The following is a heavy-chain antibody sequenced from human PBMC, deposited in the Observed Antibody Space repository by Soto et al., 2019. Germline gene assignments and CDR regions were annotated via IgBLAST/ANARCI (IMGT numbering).Heavy chain of an antibody. CDR3: ARILGGIDY. J-gene: IGHJ4*02. D-gene: IGHD3-16*01. CDR1: GFTFSSYA. Sequence: GGSLRLSCAASGFTFSSYAMSWVRQAPGKGLEWVSGISGSGGSTYHADSVKGRFTISRDNSKNTLYLQMNSLRAEDTAVYFCARILGGIDYWGQGTLVTVSS. V-gene: IGHV3-23*01. CDR2: ISGSGGST.